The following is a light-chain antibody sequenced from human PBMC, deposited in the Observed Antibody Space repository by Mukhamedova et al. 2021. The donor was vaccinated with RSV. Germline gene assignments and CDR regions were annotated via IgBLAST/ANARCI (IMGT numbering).Light chain of an antibody. Sequence: SNWTKNRPSVISERFSASGFGNTASLTITGLQPEVEADYYCSTWDSSLRGVVFGGGTKLTVL. CDR3: STWDSSLRGVV. J-gene: IGLJ2*01. CDR2: WTK. V-gene: IGLV10-54*04.